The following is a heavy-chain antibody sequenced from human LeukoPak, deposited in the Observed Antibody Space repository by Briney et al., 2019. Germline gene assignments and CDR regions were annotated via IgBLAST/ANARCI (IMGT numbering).Heavy chain of an antibody. CDR3: ASIDPYYDILTGYRTFDY. CDR2: IYYSGST. D-gene: IGHD3-9*01. CDR1: GGSISSRSFY. V-gene: IGHV4-39*01. Sequence: SETLSLTCTVSGGSISSRSFYWGWIRQPPGKGLEWIGSIYYSGSTYYNPSLKSRVTISVDTSKNQFSLKLSSVTAADTAVYYCASIDPYYDILTGYRTFDYWGQGTLVTVSS. J-gene: IGHJ4*02.